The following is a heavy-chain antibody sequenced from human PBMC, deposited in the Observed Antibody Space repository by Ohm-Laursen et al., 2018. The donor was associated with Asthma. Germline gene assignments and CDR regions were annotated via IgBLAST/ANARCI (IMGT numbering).Heavy chain of an antibody. Sequence: PSETLSLTCTVSGGSISSGGYYWSWIRQHPGKGLEWIGYIYYSGSTYYNPSLKSRFTISIDTSKNQFSLKLSSVTAADTAVYFCARYGGDFYFDLWGQGTLVTVTS. CDR2: IYYSGST. CDR1: GGSISSGGYY. D-gene: IGHD4-23*01. J-gene: IGHJ4*02. V-gene: IGHV4-31*03. CDR3: ARYGGDFYFDL.